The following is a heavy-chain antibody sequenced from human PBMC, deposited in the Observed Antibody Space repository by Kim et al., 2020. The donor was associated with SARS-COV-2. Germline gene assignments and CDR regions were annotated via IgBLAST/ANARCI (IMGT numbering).Heavy chain of an antibody. J-gene: IGHJ4*02. D-gene: IGHD2-2*02. V-gene: IGHV3-33*08. CDR1: GFILSSYG. Sequence: GGSLRLSCAPSGFILSSYGMHWVRQAPGKGLEWVATIWYDGSNNYYPDSGKGRFTVSRDNSKNTLYLQMNSLRAEDTAVYYCVRGYCGTATCYTGGTYFDYWGRGTLVTVSS. CDR2: IWYDGSNN. CDR3: VRGYCGTATCYTGGTYFDY.